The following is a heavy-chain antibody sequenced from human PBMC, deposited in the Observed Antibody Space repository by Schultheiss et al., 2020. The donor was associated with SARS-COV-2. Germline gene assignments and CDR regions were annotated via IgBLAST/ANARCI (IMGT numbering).Heavy chain of an antibody. CDR2: IYYSGST. CDR3: AKLSRKWVVAATATPLPLPDY. Sequence: SQTLSLTCTVSGGSISNYYWSWIRQPPGKGLEWIGHIYYSGSTNYNPTLKSRVTISVDTSKNQFSLKPSSVTAADTAVYYCAKLSRKWVVAATATPLPLPDYWGQGTLVTVSS. J-gene: IGHJ4*02. D-gene: IGHD2-15*01. CDR1: GGSISNYY. V-gene: IGHV4-59*01.